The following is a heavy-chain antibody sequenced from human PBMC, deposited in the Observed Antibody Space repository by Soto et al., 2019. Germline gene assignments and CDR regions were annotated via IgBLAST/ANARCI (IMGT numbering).Heavy chain of an antibody. J-gene: IGHJ5*02. CDR1: GGTFSSYA. CDR2: IIPIFGTA. V-gene: IGHV1-69*13. D-gene: IGHD6-25*01. CDR3: ARDQKLAASHWLDP. Sequence: SVKVSCKASGGTFSSYAISWVRQAPGQGLEWMGGIIPIFGTANYAQKFQGRVTITADESTSTAYMELSSLRSEDTAVYYCARDQKLAASHWLDPWGQGTLVTVSS.